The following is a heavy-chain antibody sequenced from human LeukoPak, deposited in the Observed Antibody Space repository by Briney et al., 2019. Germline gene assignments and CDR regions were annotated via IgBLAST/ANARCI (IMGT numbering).Heavy chain of an antibody. CDR1: GYTFSGYQ. D-gene: IGHD3-10*01. CDR2: MNPSSGVT. CDR3: SRHYYGSGTYYHFDY. Sequence: ASVTVSFTASGYTFSGYQVHWLRQAPGQGLEWMGRMNPSSGVTNYAQKLQGRATMTTDTSTSTAYMELRSLRSDDTAVYYCSRHYYGSGTYYHFDYWGQGTLVTVSS. J-gene: IGHJ4*02. V-gene: IGHV1-2*06.